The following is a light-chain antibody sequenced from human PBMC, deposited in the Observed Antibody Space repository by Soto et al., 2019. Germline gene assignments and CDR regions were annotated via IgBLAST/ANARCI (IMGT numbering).Light chain of an antibody. Sequence: QSVLTQPPSVSAAPGQKVTISCSGIGSSYISWYQQLPGTAPKLLVYESNKRPSGIPDRFSGSKSGTSATRGITGLQTGDEADYYCRTWDNSLSAGVFGGGTQLTVL. CDR3: RTWDNSLSAGV. CDR1: IGSSY. CDR2: ESN. V-gene: IGLV1-51*02. J-gene: IGLJ2*01.